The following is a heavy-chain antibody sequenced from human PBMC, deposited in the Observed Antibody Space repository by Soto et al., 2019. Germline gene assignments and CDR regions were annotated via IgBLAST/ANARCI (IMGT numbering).Heavy chain of an antibody. CDR2: ISPKSRGT. J-gene: IGHJ4*02. Sequence: QVQLVQSGAEVKKPGASVKVSCEASGYTFIDYYMHWVRQAPGQGFEWMGRISPKSRGTNYAQKSQGRVTMTCDPSHNTAYMERSSLMSEDTAVYYCARPPGYISDWYYFDRWGQGTIVTVSS. V-gene: IGHV1-2*02. CDR1: GYTFIDYY. D-gene: IGHD6-19*01. CDR3: ARPPGYISDWYYFDR.